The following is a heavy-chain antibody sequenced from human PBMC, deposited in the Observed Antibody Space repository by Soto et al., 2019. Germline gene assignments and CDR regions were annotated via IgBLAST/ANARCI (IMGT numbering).Heavy chain of an antibody. V-gene: IGHV4-30-4*01. CDR1: GGSISSGDYY. J-gene: IGHJ5*02. CDR3: AREEKTYYYDTNGGGGNWFDP. D-gene: IGHD3-22*01. Sequence: SETLSLTCTVSGGSISSGDYYWSWIRQPPGKGLEWIGYIYYSGSTYYNPSLKSRVTISVDTSKNQFSLKLSSVTAADTAVYYCAREEKTYYYDTNGGGGNWFDPWGQGTLVTVSS. CDR2: IYYSGST.